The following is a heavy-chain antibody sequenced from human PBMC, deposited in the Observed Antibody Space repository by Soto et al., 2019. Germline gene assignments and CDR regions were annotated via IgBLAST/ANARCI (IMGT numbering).Heavy chain of an antibody. Sequence: SETLSLTCAVSGGSMSSYFWSWIRQPAGKGLEWIGRIYSSGSTNYNPSLKNRVTMSVDTSKNQFSLRLNSMTAADTAVYYCARGLSAFAPGGQEPLVTVSS. D-gene: IGHD3-16*01. CDR2: IYSSGST. CDR3: ARGLSAFAP. CDR1: GGSMSSYF. J-gene: IGHJ5*02. V-gene: IGHV4-4*07.